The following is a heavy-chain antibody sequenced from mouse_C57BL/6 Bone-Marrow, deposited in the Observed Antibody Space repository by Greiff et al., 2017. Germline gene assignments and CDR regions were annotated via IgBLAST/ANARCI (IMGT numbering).Heavy chain of an antibody. CDR1: GFTFSDYG. D-gene: IGHD4-1*01. Sequence: EVKLVESGGGLVKPGGSLKLSCAASGFTFSDYGMHWVRQAPEKGLEWVAYISSGSSTIYYADTVKGRFTISRDNANNTLFLQMTSLRSEDTAMYYCARNWDAYWGQGTLVTVSA. CDR2: ISSGSSTI. V-gene: IGHV5-17*01. CDR3: ARNWDAY. J-gene: IGHJ3*01.